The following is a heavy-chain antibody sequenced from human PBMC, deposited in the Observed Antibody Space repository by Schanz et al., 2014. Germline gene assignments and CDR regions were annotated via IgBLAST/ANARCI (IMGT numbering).Heavy chain of an antibody. J-gene: IGHJ4*02. CDR2: INSVGSNT. CDR1: GFNFGSHG. CDR3: ARDRRNADLDY. D-gene: IGHD1-1*01. V-gene: IGHV3-74*01. Sequence: VQLVESGGGVVQPGRSLRLSCAASGFNFGSHGMHWVRQDPGKGLVWVARINSVGSNTDYADSVTGRFTISRDNAKNSLYLEMNSLRAEDTALYYCARDRRNADLDYWGQGTLVTVSS.